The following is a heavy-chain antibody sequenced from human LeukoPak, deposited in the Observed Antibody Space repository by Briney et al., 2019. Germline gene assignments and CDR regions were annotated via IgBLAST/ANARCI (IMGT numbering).Heavy chain of an antibody. CDR1: GFTFTSCN. Sequence: GGSLRLSCAASGFTFTSCNMNWLRQAPGKGLEWVSYITSSSNVIYYADTVKGRFTISRDNAKNSLFLQTNSLRDEDTAVYYCVRDSTMAIFDYWGQGALVTVSS. J-gene: IGHJ4*02. V-gene: IGHV3-48*02. CDR2: ITSSSNVI. CDR3: VRDSTMAIFDY. D-gene: IGHD3-10*01.